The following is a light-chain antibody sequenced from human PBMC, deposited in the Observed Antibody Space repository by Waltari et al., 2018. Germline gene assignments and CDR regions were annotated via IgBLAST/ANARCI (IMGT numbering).Light chain of an antibody. V-gene: IGKV1-17*01. CDR3: LQYNSHPYS. CDR2: AAS. Sequence: DIQMTQSPSSLSASAGDTVPITCRESQGINTYLNWYQQKPGKPPKRLIFAASSLESGVPSRFSGSGSGTDFILTISSLQPEDFATYYCLQYNSHPYSFGQGTKVEIK. J-gene: IGKJ2*03. CDR1: QGINTY.